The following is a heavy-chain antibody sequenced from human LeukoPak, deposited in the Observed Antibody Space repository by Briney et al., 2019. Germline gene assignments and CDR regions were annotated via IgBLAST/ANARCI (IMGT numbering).Heavy chain of an antibody. V-gene: IGHV3-21*01. CDR1: GFTFNTFN. CDR2: ITSGGDYI. J-gene: IGHJ4*02. CDR3: ARGHYDVLAASYKWTPDY. Sequence: TGGSLRLSCAASGFTFNTFNMNWVRPAPGKGLEWVSSITSGGDYIYYADSVKGRLTTSRDNAKNSLSLQLNSLRVEDTAVYYCARGHYDVLAASYKWTPDYWGQGTLVTVSS. D-gene: IGHD3-9*01.